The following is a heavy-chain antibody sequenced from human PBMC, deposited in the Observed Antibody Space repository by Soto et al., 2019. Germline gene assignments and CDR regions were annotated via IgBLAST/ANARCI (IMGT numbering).Heavy chain of an antibody. CDR2: ISYSGNAK. J-gene: IGHJ2*01. Sequence: PGGSLRLSCAASGFTFSDYYMSWIRQAPGKGLEWVAYISYSGNAKYYADSVKGRFTISRDDSKNTLYLQMNSLRVDDTAVYYCARDFIVGAPDYFDLWGRGTLVTVSS. CDR1: GFTFSDYY. CDR3: ARDFIVGAPDYFDL. V-gene: IGHV3-11*04. D-gene: IGHD1-26*01.